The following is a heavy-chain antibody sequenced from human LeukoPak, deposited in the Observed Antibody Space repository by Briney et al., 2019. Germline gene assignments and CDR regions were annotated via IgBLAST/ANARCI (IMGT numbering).Heavy chain of an antibody. D-gene: IGHD3-9*01. Sequence: PSKTLSLTCAVYGGSFSGYYWSWIRQPPGKGLEWIGEINHSGSTNYSPSLKSRVTISVDTSKNQFSLKLSSVTAADTAVYYCARHLRYFDWFTQDGFDYWGQGTLVTVSS. CDR1: GGSFSGYY. V-gene: IGHV4-34*01. J-gene: IGHJ4*02. CDR3: ARHLRYFDWFTQDGFDY. CDR2: INHSGST.